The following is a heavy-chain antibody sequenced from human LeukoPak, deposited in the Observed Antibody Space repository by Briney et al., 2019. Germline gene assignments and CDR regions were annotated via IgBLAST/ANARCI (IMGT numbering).Heavy chain of an antibody. D-gene: IGHD6-19*01. V-gene: IGHV4-39*01. CDR1: GGSISSSSYY. Sequence: SETLSLTCTVSGGSISSSSYYWGWIRQPPGKGLEWIGSIYYSGSTYYNPSLKSRVTISVDTSKNQFSLKLSSVTAADTAVYYCARGKHGSGWYIGYWGQGPLVTVSS. CDR3: ARGKHGSGWYIGY. J-gene: IGHJ4*02. CDR2: IYYSGST.